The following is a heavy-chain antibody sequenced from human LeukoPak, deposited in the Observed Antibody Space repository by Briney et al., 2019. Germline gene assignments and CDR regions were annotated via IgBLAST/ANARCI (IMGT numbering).Heavy chain of an antibody. CDR1: GYSISSGYY. J-gene: IGHJ2*01. Sequence: SETLSLTCTVSGYSISSGYYWGWIRQPPGKGLEWIGSIYHSGSTYYNPPLKSRVTISVDTSKNQFSLKLSSVTAADTAVYYCAAEQFGVVMDDLWGRGTLVTVSS. CDR3: AAEQFGVVMDDL. CDR2: IYHSGST. D-gene: IGHD3-3*01. V-gene: IGHV4-38-2*02.